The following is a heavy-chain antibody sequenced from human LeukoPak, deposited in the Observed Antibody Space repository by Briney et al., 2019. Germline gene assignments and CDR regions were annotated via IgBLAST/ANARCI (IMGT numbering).Heavy chain of an antibody. CDR3: ARNKYSGSYYPNNPYSPPNGCFDY. CDR2: VIAIFGTS. V-gene: IGHV1-69*13. Sequence: ASVKVSCKASGGTFRTHGISWVRQAPGQGLEWMGGVIAIFGTSNYAQKFQARVTITADESTNTAYMELSSLRSDDAAVYYCARNKYSGSYYPNNPYSPPNGCFDYWGQGTLVTVSS. J-gene: IGHJ4*02. CDR1: GGTFRTHG. D-gene: IGHD1-26*01.